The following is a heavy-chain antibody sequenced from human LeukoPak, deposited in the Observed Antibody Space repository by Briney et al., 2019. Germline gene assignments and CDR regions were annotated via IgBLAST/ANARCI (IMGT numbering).Heavy chain of an antibody. V-gene: IGHV5-51*01. J-gene: IGHJ4*02. CDR1: GYTFTSYG. D-gene: IGHD3-10*01. CDR2: IYPGDSDT. Sequence: KVSCKASGYTFTSYGISWVRQMPGKGLEWMGIIYPGDSDTRYSPSFQGQVTISADKSISTAYLQWSSLKASDTAMYYCARRMVRGVPTPYFDYWGQGTLVTVSS. CDR3: ARRMVRGVPTPYFDY.